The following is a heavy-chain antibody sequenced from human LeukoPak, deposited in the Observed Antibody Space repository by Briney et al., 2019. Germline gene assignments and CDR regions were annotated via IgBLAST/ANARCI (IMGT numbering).Heavy chain of an antibody. Sequence: PSETLSLTCTVSGGPISSYYWSWIRQPPGKGLEWIGYIYYSGSTNYNPSLKSRVTISVDTSKNQFSLKLSSVTAADTAVYYCARHGGSYSFDYWGQGTLVTVSS. CDR3: ARHGGSYSFDY. J-gene: IGHJ4*02. D-gene: IGHD1-26*01. V-gene: IGHV4-59*08. CDR2: IYYSGST. CDR1: GGPISSYY.